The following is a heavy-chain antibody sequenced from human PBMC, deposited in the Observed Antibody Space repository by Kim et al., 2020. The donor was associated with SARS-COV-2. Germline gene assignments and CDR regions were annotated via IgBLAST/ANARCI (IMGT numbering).Heavy chain of an antibody. CDR1: GYTFTGYY. CDR3: ARVGKIAAAGSQRYYYYGMDV. V-gene: IGHV1-2*06. D-gene: IGHD6-13*01. J-gene: IGHJ6*02. Sequence: ASVKVSCKASGYTFTGYYMHWVRQAPGQGLEWMGRINPNSGGTNYAQKFQGRVTMTRDTSISTAYMELSRLRSDDTAVYYCARVGKIAAAGSQRYYYYGMDVWGQGTTVTVSS. CDR2: INPNSGGT.